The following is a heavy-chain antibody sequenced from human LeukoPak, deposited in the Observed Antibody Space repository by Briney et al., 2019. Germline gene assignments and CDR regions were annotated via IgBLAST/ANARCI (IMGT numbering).Heavy chain of an antibody. CDR3: AKDHLVLSSVSYFDY. V-gene: IGHV3-23*01. D-gene: IGHD6-13*01. Sequence: PGGSLRLSCAASGFTFSSYAMSWVRQAPGKGLEWASSISGSGGSTYYEDSVKGRFTISRDNSKNTLYLQMNSLRVEDTAVYYCAKDHLVLSSVSYFDYWGQGTLVTVSS. CDR1: GFTFSSYA. CDR2: ISGSGGST. J-gene: IGHJ4*02.